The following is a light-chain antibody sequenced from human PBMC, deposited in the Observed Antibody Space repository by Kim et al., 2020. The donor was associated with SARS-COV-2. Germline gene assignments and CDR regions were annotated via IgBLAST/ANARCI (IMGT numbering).Light chain of an antibody. Sequence: SALTQPASVSGSPGQSITISCTGTSNDVGGYNYVSWYQQHPGKAPKLMIYDVSKRPSGVSNRFSGSKSGNTASLTISGLQAEDEADYYCSSYTSSSRDWVFGGGTKLTVL. CDR2: DVS. CDR3: SSYTSSSRDWV. J-gene: IGLJ3*02. V-gene: IGLV2-14*01. CDR1: SNDVGGYNY.